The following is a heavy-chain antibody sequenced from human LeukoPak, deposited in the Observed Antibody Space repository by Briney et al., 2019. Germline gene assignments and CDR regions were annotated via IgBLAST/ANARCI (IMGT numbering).Heavy chain of an antibody. Sequence: PGGSLRLSCAASGFTFSNAWMSWVCQAPGKGVEWVGRIKSKTDGGTTDYAAPVKGRFTISRDDSKNTLYLQMNSLQTEHTAVYTCTAEANNYGSGSYVLWGQGTLVTVSS. J-gene: IGHJ4*02. CDR1: GFTFSNAW. D-gene: IGHD3-10*01. CDR2: IKSKTDGGTT. V-gene: IGHV3-15*01. CDR3: TAEANNYGSGSYVL.